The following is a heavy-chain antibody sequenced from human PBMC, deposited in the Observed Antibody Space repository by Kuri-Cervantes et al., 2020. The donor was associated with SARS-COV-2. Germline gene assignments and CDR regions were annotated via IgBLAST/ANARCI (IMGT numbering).Heavy chain of an antibody. V-gene: IGHV3-21*01. CDR3: ARYSSSWSYY. CDR2: ISSSSSYI. J-gene: IGHJ4*02. CDR1: GFTFSSYS. D-gene: IGHD6-13*01. Sequence: LSLTCAASGFTFSSYSMNWVRQAPGKGLEWVSSISSSSSYIYYADSVKGRFTISRDNAKNSLYLQMNSLRAGDTAVYYCARYSSSWSYYWGQGTLVTVSS.